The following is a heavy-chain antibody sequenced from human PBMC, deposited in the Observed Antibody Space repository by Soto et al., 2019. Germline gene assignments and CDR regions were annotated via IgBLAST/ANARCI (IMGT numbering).Heavy chain of an antibody. V-gene: IGHV3-30*03. CDR3: GRDGGWDCRADCYYYGMAV. Sequence: QVQLVESGGGVVQPGRSLGLSCAASGFIFSSYDMHWVRQAPGKGLEWVAVISYDGGNKDYADSVKGRFTISRDNSKNTLYLETRSLRAEDTAVYYWGRDGGWDCRADCYYYGMAVWGQGTTVTASS. D-gene: IGHD2-15*01. CDR1: GFIFSSYD. J-gene: IGHJ6*02. CDR2: ISYDGGNK.